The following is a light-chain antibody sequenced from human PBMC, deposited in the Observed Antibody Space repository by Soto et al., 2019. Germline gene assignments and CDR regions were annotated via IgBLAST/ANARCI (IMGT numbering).Light chain of an antibody. CDR2: GAS. CDR3: QQGDSFPRT. Sequence: DIQMTQSPSSVSASVGDRVTITCRASQGIARWLAWYQQQPGTAPKLLIYGASNLQIGVPSRFSGSGAGTDFNFTISSLQPEDFATYFCQQGDSFPRTFGGGTKVEIK. V-gene: IGKV1-12*01. CDR1: QGIARW. J-gene: IGKJ4*01.